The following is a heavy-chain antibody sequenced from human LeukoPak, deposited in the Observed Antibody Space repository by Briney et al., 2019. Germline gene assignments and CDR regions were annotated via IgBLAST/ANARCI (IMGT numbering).Heavy chain of an antibody. V-gene: IGHV3-53*01. CDR2: MYSGGDT. Sequence: QPGGSLRLSCAASGFTVSSNHMSWVRQAPGKGLECVSVMYSGGDTYYADSVKGRFTFSRDNSKNTLYPQMNSLRAEDTAVYYCARVWEVSFDSWGQGSLVTVSA. J-gene: IGHJ4*02. D-gene: IGHD3-16*02. CDR3: ARVWEVSFDS. CDR1: GFTVSSNH.